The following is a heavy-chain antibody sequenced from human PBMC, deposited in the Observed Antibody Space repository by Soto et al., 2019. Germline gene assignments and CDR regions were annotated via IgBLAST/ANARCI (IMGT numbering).Heavy chain of an antibody. D-gene: IGHD2-21*02. Sequence: VGSLRLSCAASGFNFIIYAMTWVRQAPGKGLEWVSTISGPGGTTYYAESVKVRLTISRDNSKNTVYLHMNSLRADDTAVYYCAKEAVTCLDYYYGMDVWGQGTTVTVSS. CDR3: AKEAVTCLDYYYGMDV. CDR1: GFNFIIYA. J-gene: IGHJ6*02. V-gene: IGHV3-23*01. CDR2: ISGPGGTT.